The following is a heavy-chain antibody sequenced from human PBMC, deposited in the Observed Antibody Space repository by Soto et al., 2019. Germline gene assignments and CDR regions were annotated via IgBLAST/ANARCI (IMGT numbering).Heavy chain of an antibody. CDR3: AREASAVISLAY. CDR2: FNPNSGDT. V-gene: IGHV1-2*02. J-gene: IGHJ4*02. Sequence: ASVKVSCKASGYTFTAYSMHWVRQAPGQGLEWVGWFNPNSGDTIYAQKFQGRVTLTRDTSIGTAYMELYSLTSDDTAVYYCAREASAVISLAYRGQGTLVTVSS. D-gene: IGHD6-19*01. CDR1: GYTFTAYS.